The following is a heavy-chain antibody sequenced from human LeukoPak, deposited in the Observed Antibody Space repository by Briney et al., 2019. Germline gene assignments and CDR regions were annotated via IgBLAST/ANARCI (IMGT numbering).Heavy chain of an antibody. CDR1: GFTFSSYA. Sequence: GRSLRLSCAASGFTFSSYAMHWVRQAPGKGLEWVSAISGSGGSTYYADSVKGRFTISRDNSKNTLYLQMNSLRAEDTAVYYCAKDPLLLVRGGDWFDPWGQGTLVTVSS. J-gene: IGHJ5*02. CDR3: AKDPLLLVRGGDWFDP. D-gene: IGHD4-23*01. CDR2: ISGSGGST. V-gene: IGHV3-23*01.